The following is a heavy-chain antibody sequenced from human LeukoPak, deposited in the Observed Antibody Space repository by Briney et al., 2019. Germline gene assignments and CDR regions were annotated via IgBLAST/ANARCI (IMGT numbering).Heavy chain of an antibody. Sequence: PGGSLRLSCAASGFTLSTYWMHWVRQGPGKRLVWVSCINSDGSRTTYADSVKGRFTISRDNAKNTLYLQMNTLRVEDTAVYYCARGSWSAADTNIDYWGQGTLVTVSS. J-gene: IGHJ4*02. CDR1: GFTLSTYW. D-gene: IGHD6-13*01. V-gene: IGHV3-74*01. CDR3: ARGSWSAADTNIDY. CDR2: INSDGSRT.